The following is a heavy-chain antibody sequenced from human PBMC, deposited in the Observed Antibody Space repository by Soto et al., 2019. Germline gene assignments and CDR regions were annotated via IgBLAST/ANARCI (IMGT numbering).Heavy chain of an antibody. Sequence: SVKVSCKASGGTFSSYAISWVRQAPGQGLEWMGGIIPIFGTANYAQKFQGRVTITADKSTSTAYMELSSLRSEDTAVYYCASSGTATINNYFDYWRQGTLVTVSS. CDR2: IIPIFGTA. CDR1: GGTFSSYA. J-gene: IGHJ4*02. V-gene: IGHV1-69*06. CDR3: ASSGTATINNYFDY. D-gene: IGHD5-12*01.